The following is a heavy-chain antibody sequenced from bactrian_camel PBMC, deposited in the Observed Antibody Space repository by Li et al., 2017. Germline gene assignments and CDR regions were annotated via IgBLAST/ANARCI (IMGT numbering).Heavy chain of an antibody. CDR2: LYTDGRST. D-gene: IGHD3*01. Sequence: HVQLVESGGGSVPAGGSLRLACVVSGSTYNGNCLSWFRQASGKEREGVAVLYTDGRSTYYGDSVKGRFTISKDSVKKILYLHMNSLKPEDSGMYYCAADECVAGSHGGMMELYLSGVLNFTYWGQGTQVTVSS. J-gene: IGHJ4*01. CDR3: AADECVAGSHGGMMELYLSGVLNFTY. V-gene: IGHV3S1*01. CDR1: GSTYNGNC.